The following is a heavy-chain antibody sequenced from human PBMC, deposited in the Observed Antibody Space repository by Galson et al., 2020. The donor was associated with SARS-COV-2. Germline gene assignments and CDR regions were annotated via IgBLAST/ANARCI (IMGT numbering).Heavy chain of an antibody. V-gene: IGHV3-30*02. CDR3: AKEAQGRTTVIGGYYFDY. CDR1: GFTFSSYG. D-gene: IGHD4-17*01. CDR2: IRYDGSNK. Sequence: QLGESLKISCAASGFTFSSYGMHWVRQAPGKGLEWVAFIRYDGSNKYYADSVKGRFTISRDNSKNTLYLQMNSLRAEDTAVYYCAKEAQGRTTVIGGYYFDYWGQGTLVTVSS. J-gene: IGHJ4*02.